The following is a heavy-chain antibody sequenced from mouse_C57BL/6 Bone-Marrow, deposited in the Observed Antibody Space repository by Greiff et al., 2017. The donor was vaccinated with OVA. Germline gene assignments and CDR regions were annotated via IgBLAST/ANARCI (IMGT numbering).Heavy chain of an antibody. J-gene: IGHJ2*01. CDR1: GYTFTSYW. D-gene: IGHD3-2*02. Sequence: QVQLQQPGAELVMPGASVKLSCKASGYTFTSYWMHWVKRRPGQGLEWIGEIDPSDSYTNYNQKFKGKSTLTVDKSSSTAYMQLSSLTSEDSAVYYCARRSSGYVGYFDYWGQGTTLTVSS. CDR3: ARRSSGYVGYFDY. V-gene: IGHV1-69*01. CDR2: IDPSDSYT.